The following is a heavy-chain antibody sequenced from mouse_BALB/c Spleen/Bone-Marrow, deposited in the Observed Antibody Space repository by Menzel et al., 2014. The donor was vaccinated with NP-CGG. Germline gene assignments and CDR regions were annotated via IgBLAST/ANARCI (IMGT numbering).Heavy chain of an antibody. CDR3: RSYGYVMDY. Sequence: LKQSGSELVRPGASVKLSCKASGYTFTSYWMHWVKQRPGQGLEWIGNIYPGSGSTNYDEKFKSKATLTVDTSSSTAYMQLSSLTSEDSAVYYCRSYGYVMDYWGQGTSVTVSS. D-gene: IGHD1-1*01. CDR1: GYTFTSYW. CDR2: IYPGSGST. J-gene: IGHJ4*01. V-gene: IGHV1S22*01.